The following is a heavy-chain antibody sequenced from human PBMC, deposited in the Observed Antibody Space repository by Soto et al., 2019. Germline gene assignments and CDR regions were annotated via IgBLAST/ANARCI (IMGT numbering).Heavy chain of an antibody. CDR1: GFTFSSYS. Sequence: EVQLVESGGGLVKPGGSLRLCCAASGFTFSSYSMNWVRQAPGKGLEWVSSISSSSSYIYYADSVKGRFTISRDNAKNSLYLQMNSLRAEDTAVYYCARVSDLHFDYWGQGTLVTVSS. J-gene: IGHJ4*02. CDR2: ISSSSSYI. V-gene: IGHV3-21*01. CDR3: ARVSDLHFDY.